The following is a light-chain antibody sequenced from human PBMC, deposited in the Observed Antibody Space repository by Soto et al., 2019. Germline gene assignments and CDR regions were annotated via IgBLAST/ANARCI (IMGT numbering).Light chain of an antibody. CDR2: AAS. CDR3: QQYYSYPPWT. CDR1: QGISSY. J-gene: IGKJ1*01. Sequence: AIRMTQSPSSFSASTGDRVTITCRASQGISSYLAWYQQKPGKAPKLLIYAASTLQSGVPSRFSGSASGTHFTLTISCLQSEDFATYYCQQYYSYPPWTFGQGTKVEIK. V-gene: IGKV1-8*01.